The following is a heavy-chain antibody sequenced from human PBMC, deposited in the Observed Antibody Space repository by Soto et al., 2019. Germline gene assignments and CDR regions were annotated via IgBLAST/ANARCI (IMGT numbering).Heavy chain of an antibody. CDR2: IYSSGRT. J-gene: IGHJ4*02. V-gene: IGHV4-31*03. CDR1: GGAISSGGYF. Sequence: QVQLQESGPGLATPSQTLSLTCSVSGGAISSGGYFWSWIRQHPGKGLEWIGYIYSSGRTYYNPSLRSRLTISTDASKAQFSLELSSVTAADTAVYYCARAYSTSTPAFDYWGQGTLVTVSS. CDR3: ARAYSTSTPAFDY. D-gene: IGHD6-6*01.